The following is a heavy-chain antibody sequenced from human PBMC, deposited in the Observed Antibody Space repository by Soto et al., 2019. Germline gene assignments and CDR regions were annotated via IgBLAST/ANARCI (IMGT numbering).Heavy chain of an antibody. CDR1: GGSISSGGSY. CDR3: VRYCSTTKSPFDY. V-gene: IGHV4-30-4*01. Sequence: SETLSLTCTVSGGSISSGGSYWGWIRQPPGKGLEWIGYIYYSGNTYFNPSLKSRVTLSVDTSKNQFSLNLSSVTAADTAVYYCVRYCSTTKSPFDYWGQGTLATVSS. J-gene: IGHJ4*02. D-gene: IGHD2-2*01. CDR2: IYYSGNT.